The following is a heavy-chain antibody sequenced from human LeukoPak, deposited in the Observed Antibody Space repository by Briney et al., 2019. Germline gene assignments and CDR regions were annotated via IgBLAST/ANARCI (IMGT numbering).Heavy chain of an antibody. CDR2: INHSGST. CDR1: GGAFSGYY. J-gene: IGHJ4*02. CDR3: ARGPPRPYCSSTSCSPRTFDY. V-gene: IGHV4-34*01. Sequence: SETLSLTCAVYGGAFSGYYWSWIRQPPGKGLEWIGEINHSGSTTDNPSLKNRVTISVDTSKNQFSLKLSSVTAADTAVYYCARGPPRPYCSSTSCSPRTFDYWGQGTLVTVSS. D-gene: IGHD2-2*01.